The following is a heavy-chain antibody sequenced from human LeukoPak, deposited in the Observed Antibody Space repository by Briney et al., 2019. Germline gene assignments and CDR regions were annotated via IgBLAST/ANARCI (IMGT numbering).Heavy chain of an antibody. CDR3: ARDLGYGSGSYFPNWFDP. Sequence: SVKVSCKASGGTFSSYAISRVRQAPGQGLEWMGRIIPIFGIANYAQKFQGRVTITADKSTSTAYMELSSLRSEDTAVYYCARDLGYGSGSYFPNWFDPWGQGTLVTVSS. V-gene: IGHV1-69*04. J-gene: IGHJ5*02. D-gene: IGHD3-10*01. CDR2: IIPIFGIA. CDR1: GGTFSSYA.